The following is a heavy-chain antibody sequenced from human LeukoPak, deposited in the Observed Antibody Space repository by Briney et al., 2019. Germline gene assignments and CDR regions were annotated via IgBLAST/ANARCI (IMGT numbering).Heavy chain of an antibody. V-gene: IGHV3-30*02. D-gene: IGHD6-13*01. J-gene: IGHJ4*02. CDR1: GFTFSSYG. CDR3: ARAGPSSSWHQFDY. CDR2: IRYDGSNK. Sequence: GGSLRLSCAASGFTFSSYGMHWVRQAPGKGLEGVAFIRYDGSNKYYADSVKGRFTVSRDNSKNTLYLQMNSLRAEETAVYYCARAGPSSSWHQFDYWGQGTLVTVSS.